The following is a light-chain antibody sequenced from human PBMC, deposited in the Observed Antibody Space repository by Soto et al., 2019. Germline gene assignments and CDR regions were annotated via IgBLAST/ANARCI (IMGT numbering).Light chain of an antibody. V-gene: IGLV2-23*01. CDR1: SGDVGNYDL. J-gene: IGLJ1*01. CDR3: CSYAGSSTHYV. Sequence: QSALTQPASVSGSPGQSITISCTGTSGDVGNYDLVSWYQQHPGRAPKLMIYEDTKRPSGVSNRFSASKSGNTASLTVSGLQPEDEADYYCCSYAGSSTHYVFGTGTKVTVL. CDR2: EDT.